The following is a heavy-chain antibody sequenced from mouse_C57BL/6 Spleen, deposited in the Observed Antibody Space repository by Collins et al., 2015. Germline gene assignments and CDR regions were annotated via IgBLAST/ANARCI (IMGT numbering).Heavy chain of an antibody. CDR3: APYDYDESFAY. V-gene: IGHV1-26*01. CDR1: GYTFTDYY. D-gene: IGHD2-4*01. CDR2: INPNNGGT. J-gene: IGHJ3*01. Sequence: EVQLQQSGPELVKPGASVKISCKASGYTFTDYYMNWVKQSHGKSLEWIGDINPNNGGTSXNQKFKGKATLTVDKSSSTAYMELRSLTSEDSAVYYCAPYDYDESFAYWGQGTLVTVSA.